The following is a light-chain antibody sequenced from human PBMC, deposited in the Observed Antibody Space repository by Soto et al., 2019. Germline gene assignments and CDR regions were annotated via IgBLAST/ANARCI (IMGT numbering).Light chain of an antibody. Sequence: DILMTQTPLSSPVTLGQPASISCRSSQSLVHSDGNTYLSWLQQRPGQPPRVLIYKISNRVSGVPDRFSGRGAGTDFTLRISRVDAEDVGVYYCMQSTQIPRTFGQGTKVEI. CDR1: QSLVHSDGNTY. CDR3: MQSTQIPRT. CDR2: KIS. V-gene: IGKV2-24*01. J-gene: IGKJ1*01.